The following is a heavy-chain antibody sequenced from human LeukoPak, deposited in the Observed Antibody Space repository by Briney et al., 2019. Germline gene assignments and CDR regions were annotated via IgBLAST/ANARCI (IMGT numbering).Heavy chain of an antibody. CDR2: IYHTGNT. V-gene: IGHV4-39*07. CDR1: GGSISSGNYH. J-gene: IGHJ4*02. D-gene: IGHD2-15*01. Sequence: SETLSLTCTVSGGSISSGNYHWAWIRQPPGKGLECIGSIYHTGNTYYNSSLESRVTISVDMSKNQFSLKLSSVTAADTAVYYCARYCSGGSCYPRGYYFDYWGQGTLVTVSS. CDR3: ARYCSGGSCYPRGYYFDY.